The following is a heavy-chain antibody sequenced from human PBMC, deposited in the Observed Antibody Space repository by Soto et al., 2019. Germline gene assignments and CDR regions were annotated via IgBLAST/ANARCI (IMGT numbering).Heavy chain of an antibody. Sequence: GASVKVSCKASGYTFTSYAMHWVRQAPGQRLEWMGWINAGNGNTDYSQKFQGRVTITRDTSAGTAYMEMSSLTSEDTAVYFCAADLTGFMAVAGRFDLWGQGTPVTVSS. J-gene: IGHJ4*02. CDR2: INAGNGNT. CDR3: AADLTGFMAVAGRFDL. D-gene: IGHD6-19*01. CDR1: GYTFTSYA. V-gene: IGHV1-3*01.